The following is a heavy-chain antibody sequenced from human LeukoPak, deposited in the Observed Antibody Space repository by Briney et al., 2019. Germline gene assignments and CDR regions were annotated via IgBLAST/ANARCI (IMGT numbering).Heavy chain of an antibody. CDR1: GFTFSSYA. J-gene: IGHJ4*02. Sequence: GGSLRLSCAASGFTFSSYAMSWVRQAPGKGLEWVSAISGSGGSTYYADSVKGRFTISRDNSKNTLYLQMNSLRAEDTAVYYCAKGTTIESGYLLYYFDYWGQGTLVAVSS. V-gene: IGHV3-23*01. D-gene: IGHD3-3*01. CDR3: AKGTTIESGYLLYYFDY. CDR2: ISGSGGST.